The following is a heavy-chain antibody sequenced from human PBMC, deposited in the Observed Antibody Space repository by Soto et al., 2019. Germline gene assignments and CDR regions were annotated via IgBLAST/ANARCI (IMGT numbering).Heavy chain of an antibody. CDR3: AKDGHNSVVKHFDS. CDR1: GFTFNNYA. CDR2: ISNSGGST. Sequence: GGSLRLSCAASGFTFNNYAMNWVRQAPGKGLEWVSGISNSGGSTYYSDSVKGRFTVSRDNSKNMLYLQMNSLRAEDSAFYYCAKDGHNSVVKHFDSWGQGTLVTAPQ. V-gene: IGHV3-23*01. D-gene: IGHD2-15*01. J-gene: IGHJ4*02.